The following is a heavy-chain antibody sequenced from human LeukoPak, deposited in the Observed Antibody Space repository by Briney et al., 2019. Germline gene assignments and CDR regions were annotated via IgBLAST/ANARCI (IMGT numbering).Heavy chain of an antibody. CDR2: IYYSGST. D-gene: IGHD1-26*01. CDR3: ARRVGLDWFDP. CDR1: GGSISSSSYY. V-gene: IGHV4-39*01. Sequence: SETLSLTCTVSGGSISSSSYYWGWIRQPPGKGLEWIGSIYYSGSTHYNPSLKSRVTISVDTSKNQFSLKLSSVTAADTAVYYCARRVGLDWFDPWGQGTLVTVSS. J-gene: IGHJ5*02.